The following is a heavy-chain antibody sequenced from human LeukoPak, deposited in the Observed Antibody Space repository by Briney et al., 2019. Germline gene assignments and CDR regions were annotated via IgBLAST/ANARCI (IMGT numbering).Heavy chain of an antibody. Sequence: GGSLTLSCAAAGFSVSSKYMGWVRQAPGKGLEWVSIMYSGASTYYAESVKGRFIVSRDNSKNRLYLQMNSLRVDDTAVYSCARVGDHYHWYFDLWGRGTLVTVSS. CDR1: GFSVSSKY. D-gene: IGHD3-10*01. CDR2: MYSGAST. J-gene: IGHJ2*01. V-gene: IGHV3-53*01. CDR3: ARVGDHYHWYFDL.